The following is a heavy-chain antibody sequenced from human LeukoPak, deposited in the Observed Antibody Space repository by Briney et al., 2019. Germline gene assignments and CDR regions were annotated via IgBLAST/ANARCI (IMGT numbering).Heavy chain of an antibody. CDR1: GYTFTSLG. CDR2: IGAYNGDT. Sequence: ASVSVSCTPSGYTFTSLGISWVRQAPGQGLEWMGWIGAYNGDTNYAQKFQGRVTMTTDTSTSTAYMDLRSLRSDDTAVYYCTRDHCRGDNCPSFDYWGQGTLVTVSS. CDR3: TRDHCRGDNCPSFDY. D-gene: IGHD2-15*01. V-gene: IGHV1-18*01. J-gene: IGHJ4*02.